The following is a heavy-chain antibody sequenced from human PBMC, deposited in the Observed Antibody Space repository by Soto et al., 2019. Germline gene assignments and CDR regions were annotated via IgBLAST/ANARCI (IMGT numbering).Heavy chain of an antibody. V-gene: IGHV4-59*08. CDR1: GGSISSNY. J-gene: IGHJ4*02. Sequence: ETLSLTCTVSGGSISSNYWTWIRQPPGKGLEWIGYIHYSGSTDYNPSLKSRVTISLDTSKSQFSLKMSSVTAADTAIYYCARSSTGYGGAVWGQGTLVTVSS. CDR2: IHYSGST. CDR3: ARSSTGYGGAV. D-gene: IGHD3-16*01.